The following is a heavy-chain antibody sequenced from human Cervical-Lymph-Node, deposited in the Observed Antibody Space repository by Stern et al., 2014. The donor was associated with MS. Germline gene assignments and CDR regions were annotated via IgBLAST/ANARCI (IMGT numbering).Heavy chain of an antibody. J-gene: IGHJ6*02. CDR3: ARDWGRERLLLMDV. D-gene: IGHD3-16*01. CDR2: IWYDETNK. CDR1: GIILSNYG. V-gene: IGHV3-33*02. Sequence: VQLEESGGGVVQPGRSLRLSCAASGIILSNYGMHWVRQAPGKGLEWVAVIWYDETNKNYGDAAKGRLTTSRDNSRNTLYLQIHNRRAEDTAVYYCARDWGRERLLLMDVWGQGTTVSVSS.